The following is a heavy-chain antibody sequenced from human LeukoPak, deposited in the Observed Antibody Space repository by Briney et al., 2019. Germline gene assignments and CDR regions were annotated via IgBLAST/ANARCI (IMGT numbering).Heavy chain of an antibody. CDR2: IYTSGST. D-gene: IGHD2-15*01. CDR3: ARTLVVVVAATRKTYNWFDP. Sequence: SETLSLTCTVSGGSISSYCWSWIRQPAGKGLEWIGRIYTSGSTNYNPSLKSRVTMSVDTSKNQFSLKLSSVTAADTAVYYCARTLVVVVAATRKTYNWFDPWGQGTLVTVSS. J-gene: IGHJ5*02. V-gene: IGHV4-4*07. CDR1: GGSISSYC.